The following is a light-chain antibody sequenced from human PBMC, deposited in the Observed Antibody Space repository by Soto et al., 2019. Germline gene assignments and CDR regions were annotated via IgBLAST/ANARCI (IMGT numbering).Light chain of an antibody. CDR1: SXDVGRYNH. CDR3: SAYAGSIYV. CDR2: DVN. Sequence: QSVLAQPPSASGSPGQSVTISCTGTSXDVGRYNHVSWYQQHPGKAPKLIIFDVNKRPSGVPDRFSGSKSGNTASLTVSGLQAEDEADYFCSAYAGSIYVFGSGTKVTVL. J-gene: IGLJ1*01. V-gene: IGLV2-8*01.